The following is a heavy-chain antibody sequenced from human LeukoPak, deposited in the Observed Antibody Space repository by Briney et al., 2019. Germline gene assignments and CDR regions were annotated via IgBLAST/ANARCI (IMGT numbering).Heavy chain of an antibody. J-gene: IGHJ6*03. CDR1: GFTFSSYS. D-gene: IGHD6-13*01. CDR2: ISSSSSYI. CDR3: ARDGRPRGSSWFNYYSYMDV. V-gene: IGHV3-21*04. Sequence: GGSLRLSCAASGFTFSSYSMNWVRQAPGKGLEWVSSISSSSSYIYYADSVKGRFTISRDNAKNSLYLQMNSLRAENTALYYCARDGRPRGSSWFNYYSYMDVWGKGTTVTVSS.